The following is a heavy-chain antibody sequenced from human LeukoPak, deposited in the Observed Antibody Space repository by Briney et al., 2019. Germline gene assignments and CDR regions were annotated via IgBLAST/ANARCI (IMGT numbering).Heavy chain of an antibody. CDR1: GGSISSGDYY. CDR3: ARGGGDFWSGYPLTWFNP. J-gene: IGHJ5*02. CDR2: IYYSGST. D-gene: IGHD3-3*01. Sequence: SQTLFLTCTVSGGSISSGDYYWSWIRQPPGKGLEWIGYIYYSGSTYYNPSLKSRVTISVDPSKTQSSLKLSSVTAADPAVYYCARGGGDFWSGYPLTWFNPWGQGTLVTVSS. V-gene: IGHV4-30-4*08.